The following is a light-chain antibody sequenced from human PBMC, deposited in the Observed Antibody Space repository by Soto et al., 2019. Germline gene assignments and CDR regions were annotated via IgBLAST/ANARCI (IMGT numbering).Light chain of an antibody. V-gene: IGKV1-27*01. CDR2: AAS. Sequence: DIQMTQSPSSLSASLGDRVTITCRASQGIGVYLAWFQQKPGKVPKLLIYAASALQSGVPSRFSVSGSGTDFTLTISSLQPEDSATYYCQKYNSAPLTFGGGTRVEIK. CDR3: QKYNSAPLT. CDR1: QGIGVY. J-gene: IGKJ4*01.